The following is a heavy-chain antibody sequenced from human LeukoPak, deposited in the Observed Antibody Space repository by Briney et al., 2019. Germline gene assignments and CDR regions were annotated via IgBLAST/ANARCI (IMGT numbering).Heavy chain of an antibody. CDR2: ISYDGSNK. Sequence: QPGRSLRLSCAASGFTFSSYGMHWVRQAPGKGLEWVAVISYDGSNKYYADSVKGRFTISRDNSKNTLYLQMNSLRAEDTAVYYCAKGWVSMYYFDYWGQGTLVTVSS. V-gene: IGHV3-30*18. CDR3: AKGWVSMYYFDY. J-gene: IGHJ4*02. D-gene: IGHD6-13*01. CDR1: GFTFSSYG.